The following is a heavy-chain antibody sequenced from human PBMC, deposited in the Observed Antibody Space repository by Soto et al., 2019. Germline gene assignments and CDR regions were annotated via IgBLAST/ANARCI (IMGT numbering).Heavy chain of an antibody. J-gene: IGHJ6*02. D-gene: IGHD3-3*01. CDR2: TYPGDSDT. CDR3: ARLGFNYDFLSGYYNVHHYYGIDV. V-gene: IGHV5-51*01. CDR1: GYKVSTWHNFTSYW. Sequence: PGESLKISCIGSGYKVSTWHNFTSYWIAWVRQMPGEGLEWMGITYPGDSDTRYSPSFQGQVTISADKSINSVYLQWSSLKASDTATYYCARLGFNYDFLSGYYNVHHYYGIDVWGQGTTVTVSS.